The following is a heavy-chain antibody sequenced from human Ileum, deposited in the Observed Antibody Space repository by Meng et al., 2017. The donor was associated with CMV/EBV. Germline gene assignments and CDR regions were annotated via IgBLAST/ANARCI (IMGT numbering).Heavy chain of an antibody. J-gene: IGHJ5*02. CDR1: GGSLTRYY. Sequence: QLQKAERRLRETSKSLASACAATGGSLTRYYCTWIRQPAGKGLEWSGRIQPNGTTDDNRSLRSRVSMSLDKSENQFALKMTSVTAAETAVYYCARAAARGVPVDLWGQGTLVTVSS. V-gene: IGHV4-4*07. D-gene: IGHD3-10*01. CDR2: IQPNGTT. CDR3: ARAAARGVPVDL.